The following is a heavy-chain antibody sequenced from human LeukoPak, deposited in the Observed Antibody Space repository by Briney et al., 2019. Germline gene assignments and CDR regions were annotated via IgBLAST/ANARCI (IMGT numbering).Heavy chain of an antibody. J-gene: IGHJ4*02. Sequence: GGSLRLSCAASGFTFSSYGMHWVRQAPGKGLVWVSHINTDGGSTTYGDPAKGRFTTSRGNAKNTLYLQMNSLRVEDTAVYYCARVTATTAAIDYWGQGTLVTVSS. D-gene: IGHD2-2*01. CDR3: ARVTATTAAIDY. CDR1: GFTFSSYG. CDR2: INTDGGST. V-gene: IGHV3-74*01.